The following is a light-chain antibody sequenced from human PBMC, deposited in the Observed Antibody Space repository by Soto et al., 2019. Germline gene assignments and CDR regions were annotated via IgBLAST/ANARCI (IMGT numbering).Light chain of an antibody. CDR1: QSVSSSS. CDR2: GAS. CDR3: QQYGSSPRNT. Sequence: EIVLTQSPGTLSLSPGERATLSCRASQSVSSSSLAWYQQKPGQAPRLLIYGASSRATGIPDRFSGSGSGTDFTLTISRLEPEDFAVYYCQQYGSSPRNTFGQGTKLEIK. V-gene: IGKV3-20*01. J-gene: IGKJ2*01.